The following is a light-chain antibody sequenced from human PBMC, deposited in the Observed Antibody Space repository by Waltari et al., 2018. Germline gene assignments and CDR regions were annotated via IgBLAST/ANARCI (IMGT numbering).Light chain of an antibody. Sequence: EIVLTQSPGTLSLSPGEIATLSCRASQSVIRYLAWYQQKPGQAPRPLIYDTSIRATCVPDRFGGSGSGTDFSLTISILEPEDFAVYYCQKYGTLPATFGQGTKVQMK. CDR3: QKYGTLPAT. CDR1: QSVIRY. V-gene: IGKV3-20*01. J-gene: IGKJ1*01. CDR2: DTS.